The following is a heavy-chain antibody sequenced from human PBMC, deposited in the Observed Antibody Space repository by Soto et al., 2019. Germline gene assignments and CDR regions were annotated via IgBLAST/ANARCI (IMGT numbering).Heavy chain of an antibody. Sequence: GASVKVSCKASGYTFTTYDISWVRQAPGQGLEWMGRISTYNGNTNYPQSLQGRLTMTTDTSTTTAYMELRNLRSDDTAVYYCARDPYHVLMVNAPNLYSSPRGGLDVWGQGTPVTVSS. J-gene: IGHJ6*02. D-gene: IGHD2-8*01. CDR1: GYTFTTYD. V-gene: IGHV1-18*01. CDR3: ARDPYHVLMVNAPNLYSSPRGGLDV. CDR2: ISTYNGNT.